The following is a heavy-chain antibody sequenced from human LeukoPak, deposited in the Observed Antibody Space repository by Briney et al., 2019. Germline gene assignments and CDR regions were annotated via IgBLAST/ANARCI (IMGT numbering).Heavy chain of an antibody. CDR3: ARIAAAGRPPIFQH. CDR1: GFTFSSYA. D-gene: IGHD6-13*01. J-gene: IGHJ1*01. CDR2: ISYDGSNK. Sequence: PGGSLRLSCAASGFTFSSYAMHWVRQAPGKGLEWVAVISYDGSNKYYADSVKGRFTISRDNSKNTLYLQMNSLRAEDTAVYYCARIAAAGRPPIFQHWGQGTLVTVSS. V-gene: IGHV3-30-3*01.